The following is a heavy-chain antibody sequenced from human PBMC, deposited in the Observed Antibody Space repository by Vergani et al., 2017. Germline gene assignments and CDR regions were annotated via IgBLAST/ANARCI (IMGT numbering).Heavy chain of an antibody. D-gene: IGHD2-15*01. Sequence: EVQLVESGGGLVQPGGSLRLSCAASGFTFSSYSMNWVRQAPGKGLEWVSYISSSSSTIYYADSVKGRFTISRDNAKNSLYLQMNSLRAEDTAVYYCARDGSGPYCSGGSRYSRGLYYYYGMDVWGQGTTVTVSS. CDR1: GFTFSSYS. J-gene: IGHJ6*02. CDR3: ARDGSGPYCSGGSRYSRGLYYYYGMDV. V-gene: IGHV3-48*01. CDR2: ISSSSSTI.